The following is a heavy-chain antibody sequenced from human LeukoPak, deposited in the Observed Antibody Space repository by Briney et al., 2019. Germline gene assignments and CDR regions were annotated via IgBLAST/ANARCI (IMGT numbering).Heavy chain of an antibody. D-gene: IGHD3/OR15-3a*01. CDR2: ISSGSSPI. CDR3: TYLRTPYYNDKWLDP. CDR1: GFTITSWS. V-gene: IGHV3-48*04. Sequence: GGSLRLTCAVSGFTITSWSMNWVRQAPGKGLEWLSYISSGSSPIYYAASVKGRFTISRDDAKNLVYLQMNSLRAEDTAVYYCTYLRTPYYNDKWLDPWGQGALVTVSS. J-gene: IGHJ5*02.